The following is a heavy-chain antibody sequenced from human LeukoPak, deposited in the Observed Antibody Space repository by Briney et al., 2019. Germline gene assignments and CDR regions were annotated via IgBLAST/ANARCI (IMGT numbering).Heavy chain of an antibody. CDR3: TRRQKAPDYNDYRTGFDY. D-gene: IGHD3-10*01. Sequence: GGSLRLSCTASGFTFSDAWMSWVRQAPGKGLEWVGRVRSKADGGATDYAAPVKGRFTIWRDDSRNTLYLQMSSLRTEDTAVYYCTRRQKAPDYNDYRTGFDYWGQGTLVTVSS. J-gene: IGHJ4*02. V-gene: IGHV3-15*01. CDR1: GFTFSDAW. CDR2: VRSKADGGAT.